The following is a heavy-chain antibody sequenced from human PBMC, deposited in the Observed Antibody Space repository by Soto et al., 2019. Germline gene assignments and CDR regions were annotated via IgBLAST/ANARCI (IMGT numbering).Heavy chain of an antibody. D-gene: IGHD2-8*02. CDR2: IKQDGIEK. Sequence: EVQLVDSGGDLVQPGGSLRLSCEVSGFTFSNYWMSWVRQAPGKGLEWVANIKQDGIEKKYVDSVKGRFTISRDNAKNSLYLQMHSLRVEDTAVYYCARGRYCTGGNCYFDYWGQGTLVTVSS. CDR1: GFTFSNYW. CDR3: ARGRYCTGGNCYFDY. V-gene: IGHV3-7*01. J-gene: IGHJ4*02.